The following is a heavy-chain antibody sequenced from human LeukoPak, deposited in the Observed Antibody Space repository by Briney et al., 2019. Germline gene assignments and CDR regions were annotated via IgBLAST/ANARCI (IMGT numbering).Heavy chain of an antibody. V-gene: IGHV4-59*01. CDR1: GGSISSYY. CDR3: ARAYGYHRWYFRH. D-gene: IGHD5-18*01. CDR2: IYYSGST. Sequence: SETLSLTCTVSGGSISSYYWSWIWQPPGKGLEWIGYIYYSGSTNYNPSLKSRVTISVDTSKNQFSLKLSSVTAADTAVYYCARAYGYHRWYFRHWGQGTLVTVSS. J-gene: IGHJ1*01.